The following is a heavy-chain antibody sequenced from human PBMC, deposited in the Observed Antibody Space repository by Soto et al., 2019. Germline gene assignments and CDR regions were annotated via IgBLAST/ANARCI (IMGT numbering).Heavy chain of an antibody. V-gene: IGHV1-69*01. CDR2: IIPIFGTA. Sequence: QVQLVQSGAEVKKPGSSVKVSCKASGGTFSSYAIDWVRQAPGQGLEWMGGIIPIFGTAKYAQKFQGRVTITADESTSTAYMELSSLRSEDTAVYYCARWSYDILTGYYSQFDYWGQGTLVTVSS. D-gene: IGHD3-9*01. J-gene: IGHJ4*02. CDR3: ARWSYDILTGYYSQFDY. CDR1: GGTFSSYA.